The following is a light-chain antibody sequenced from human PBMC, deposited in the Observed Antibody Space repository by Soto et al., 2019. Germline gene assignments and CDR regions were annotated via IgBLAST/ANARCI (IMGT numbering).Light chain of an antibody. CDR3: QQYNNGWT. Sequence: EIVMTQSPATLSVSPGERATLSCRASQSVSSNLAWYQQKPGQAPRLLIYGASTRATGIPARFSGSGSGTEFTLTFSSLQSEDFAVYYCQQYNNGWTFGQGTKVDIK. J-gene: IGKJ1*01. V-gene: IGKV3-15*01. CDR2: GAS. CDR1: QSVSSN.